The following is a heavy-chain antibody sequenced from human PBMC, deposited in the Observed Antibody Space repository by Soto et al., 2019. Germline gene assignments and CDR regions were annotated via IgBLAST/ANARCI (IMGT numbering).Heavy chain of an antibody. J-gene: IGHJ5*02. CDR1: GGSISSGGYS. CDR2: IYHSGST. CDR3: ARWWMYATRFDP. Sequence: QLQLQESGSGLVKPSQTLSLTCAVSGGSISSGGYSWSWIRQPPGKGLEWIGYIYHSGSTYYNPSLKSRVTIAVDRSKNQFSLKLSSVTAAYTAVYDCARWWMYATRFDPWGQGTLVTVSS. D-gene: IGHD2-8*01. V-gene: IGHV4-30-2*01.